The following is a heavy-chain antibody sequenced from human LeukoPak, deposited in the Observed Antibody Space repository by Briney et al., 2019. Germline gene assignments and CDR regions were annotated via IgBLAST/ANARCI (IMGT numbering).Heavy chain of an antibody. CDR1: GYSISSGYY. CDR2: IYHSGST. V-gene: IGHV4-38-2*01. D-gene: IGHD1-26*01. Sequence: PSETLSLTCAVSGYSISSGYYWGWIRQPPGKGLEWIGSIYHSGSTYYNPSLKSRVTISVDTSKNQFSLKLSSVSAADTAVYYCARVYSGSYLGYFDYWGQGTLVTVSS. CDR3: ARVYSGSYLGYFDY. J-gene: IGHJ4*02.